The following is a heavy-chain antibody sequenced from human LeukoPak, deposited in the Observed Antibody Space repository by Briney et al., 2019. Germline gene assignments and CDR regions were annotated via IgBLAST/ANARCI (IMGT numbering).Heavy chain of an antibody. Sequence: ASVKVSCKASGYTFTSYYMYWVRQAPGQGLEWMGIINPNRGSTSYAQKFQGRVTMTRDMSTSTAYMELSSLRSEDTAVYYRARGGDGYNLDYYYYMDVWGKGTTVTVSS. D-gene: IGHD5-24*01. CDR1: GYTFTSYY. CDR3: ARGGDGYNLDYYYYMDV. J-gene: IGHJ6*03. CDR2: INPNRGST. V-gene: IGHV1-46*01.